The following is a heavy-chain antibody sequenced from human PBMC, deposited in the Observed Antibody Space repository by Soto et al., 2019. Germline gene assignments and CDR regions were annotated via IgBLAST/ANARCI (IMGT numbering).Heavy chain of an antibody. CDR1: GFTFSSYD. D-gene: IGHD2-8*01. J-gene: IGHJ4*02. CDR2: IGTAGDT. CDR3: AKDTSRRYCTNGVCYYFDY. Sequence: GGSLRLSCAASGFTFSSYDMHWVRQATGKGLEWVSAIGTAGDTYYPGSVKGRFTISRDNAKNTLYLQMNSLRAEDTAVYYCAKDTSRRYCTNGVCYYFDYWGQGTLVTVS. V-gene: IGHV3-13*01.